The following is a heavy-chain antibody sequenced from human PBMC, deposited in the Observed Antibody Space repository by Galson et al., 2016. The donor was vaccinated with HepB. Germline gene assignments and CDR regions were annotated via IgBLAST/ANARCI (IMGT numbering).Heavy chain of an antibody. J-gene: IGHJ4*02. Sequence: SLRLSCAASGFTFSSYGMHWVRQAPGKGLEWVAFISYDGSNKKYADSVKGRSTISRDNSKKTLYLQMNSLRAEDTAVYYCAKDGRIYCSSASCHDHFPYWGQGTLVTVSS. D-gene: IGHD2-2*01. CDR2: ISYDGSNK. CDR3: AKDGRIYCSSASCHDHFPY. CDR1: GFTFSSYG. V-gene: IGHV3-30*18.